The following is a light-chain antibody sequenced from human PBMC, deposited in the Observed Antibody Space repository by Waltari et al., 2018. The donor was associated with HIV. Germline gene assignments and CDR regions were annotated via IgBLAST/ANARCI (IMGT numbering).Light chain of an antibody. CDR1: QSISTQ. V-gene: IGKV1-39*01. CDR2: AAS. CDR3: QQSYSSPWT. Sequence: DIQMTQSPSSLSASIGDRVTVTCRTSQSISTQLNWYQQTPGKAPKLLIYAASSLQSGVPSRFSGSGSGRDFTLTIITLQPEDFATYYCQQSYSSPWTFGQGTKVEIK. J-gene: IGKJ1*01.